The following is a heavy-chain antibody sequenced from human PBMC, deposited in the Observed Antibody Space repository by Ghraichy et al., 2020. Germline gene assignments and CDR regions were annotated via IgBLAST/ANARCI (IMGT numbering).Heavy chain of an antibody. V-gene: IGHV3-23*01. J-gene: IGHJ4*02. CDR2: ITDGGGGT. CDR3: AKDDYGSGSYYTLSFDY. D-gene: IGHD3-10*01. Sequence: GGSLRLSCAASGFTFSNYAMSWVRQAPGKGLECVSSITDGGGGTDYADSVKGRFTISRDNSKKTLYLQMNSLRAEDTAVYYCAKDDYGSGSYYTLSFDYWGQGTLVTVSS. CDR1: GFTFSNYA.